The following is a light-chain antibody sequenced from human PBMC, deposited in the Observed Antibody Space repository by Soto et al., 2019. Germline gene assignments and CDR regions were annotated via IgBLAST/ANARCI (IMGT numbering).Light chain of an antibody. Sequence: EIVLTQSPGTLSLSPGERATLSCRASQSVRSRYLAWYQQKPGRAPRLLIYGASNRATGIPDRFSGSGSGTDFTLTVSRLEPADFAVYFCQQYDTSPGTFGKGTKVEIK. J-gene: IGKJ1*01. V-gene: IGKV3-20*01. CDR1: QSVRSRY. CDR3: QQYDTSPGT. CDR2: GAS.